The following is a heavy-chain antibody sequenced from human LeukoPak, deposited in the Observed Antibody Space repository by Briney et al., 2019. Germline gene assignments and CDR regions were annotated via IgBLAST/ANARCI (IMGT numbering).Heavy chain of an antibody. D-gene: IGHD6-19*01. CDR2: INPSGGST. Sequence: ASVKVSRKASGYTFTSYFMHWVRQAPGQGLEWMGIINPSGGSTTYAQKFQGRVALTRDTSTSTVYMELSSLTSEDTAVYYCARNYNAGYSSGWSYFDYWGQGTLVTVSS. V-gene: IGHV1-46*01. J-gene: IGHJ4*02. CDR3: ARNYNAGYSSGWSYFDY. CDR1: GYTFTSYF.